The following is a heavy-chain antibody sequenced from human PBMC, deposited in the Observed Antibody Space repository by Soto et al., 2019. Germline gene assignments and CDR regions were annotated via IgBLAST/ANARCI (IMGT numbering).Heavy chain of an antibody. CDR3: AKSKSSYLYYFDY. CDR2: ISGLGGDT. CDR1: GFSFGSYA. D-gene: IGHD2-15*01. J-gene: IGHJ4*02. V-gene: IGHV3-23*01. Sequence: XGSLRLSCGASGFSFGSYAMSWVRQAPGKGLDWVSSISGLGGDTYYADSVRGRFTITRDNSKNTLYLHMNTLSAEDTALYYCAKSKSSYLYYFDYWGQGTPVTVSS.